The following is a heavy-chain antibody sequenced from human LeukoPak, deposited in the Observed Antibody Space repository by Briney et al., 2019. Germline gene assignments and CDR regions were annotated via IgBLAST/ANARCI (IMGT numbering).Heavy chain of an antibody. Sequence: ASVKVSCKASGYTFTGYYMHWVRQAPGQGLEWMEWINPNSGGTNYAQKFQGRVTMTRDTSISTAYMELSRLRSDDTAVYYCARDPDCSGGSCYSEDWFDPWGQGTLVTVSS. CDR2: INPNSGGT. CDR3: ARDPDCSGGSCYSEDWFDP. D-gene: IGHD2-15*01. V-gene: IGHV1-2*02. CDR1: GYTFTGYY. J-gene: IGHJ5*02.